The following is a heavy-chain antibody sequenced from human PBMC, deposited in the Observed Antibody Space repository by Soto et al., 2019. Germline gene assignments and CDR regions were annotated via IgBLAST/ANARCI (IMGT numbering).Heavy chain of an antibody. Sequence: QVQLVESGGGLVKPGGSLRLSCAASGFTFSDYYMSWVRQAPGKGLEWVSYISSSGSTIYYADSVKGRFTISRDNAKNSLYLQMNRLRAEDTSVYYCARDNDYGDPGYAFDIWGQGTMVTVSS. CDR2: ISSSGSTI. CDR3: ARDNDYGDPGYAFDI. CDR1: GFTFSDYY. J-gene: IGHJ3*02. D-gene: IGHD4-17*01. V-gene: IGHV3-11*01.